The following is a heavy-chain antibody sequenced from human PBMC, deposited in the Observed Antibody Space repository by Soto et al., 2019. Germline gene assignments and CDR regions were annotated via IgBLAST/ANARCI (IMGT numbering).Heavy chain of an antibody. J-gene: IGHJ5*02. CDR1: GFTFSSSW. CDR2: IKHDGSEV. Sequence: EVQLVESGGGLVPPGGSLSLTCTASGFTFSSSWMAWVRQAPGKGLEWVGNIKHDGSEVYYLDSVRGRFAISRDSARKSLNLQVNNLRAEDTDVYYCAGIQNNWFDPWGQGTVVAVSS. V-gene: IGHV3-7*03. CDR3: AGIQNNWFDP.